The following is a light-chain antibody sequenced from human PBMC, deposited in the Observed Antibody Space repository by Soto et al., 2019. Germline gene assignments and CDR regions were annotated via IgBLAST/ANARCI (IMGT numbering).Light chain of an antibody. J-gene: IGLJ2*01. V-gene: IGLV2-23*02. CDR2: EVK. CDR3: CSYAGSSTYVI. CDR1: SSDVGSYNL. Sequence: QSVLTQPASVSGSPGQSITISCTGTSSDVGSYNLVSWYQQHPGKAPKFMIYEVKKRPSGVSNRFSGSKSGNTASLTISGLQAEDEADYYCCSYAGSSTYVIFGGGTKLTVL.